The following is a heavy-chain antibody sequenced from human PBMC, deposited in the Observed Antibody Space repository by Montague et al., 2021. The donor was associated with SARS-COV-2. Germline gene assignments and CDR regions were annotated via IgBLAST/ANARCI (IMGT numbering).Heavy chain of an antibody. D-gene: IGHD3-10*01. J-gene: IGHJ5*02. CDR3: VRAMVRQGDWFDP. CDR2: IYFTGGS. Sequence: SETLSLTCSVHGGSISSGSYYWAWMRQPPGKGLEWLGSIYFTGGSSPNQSLKSRATLSIDRSKNQFYLNLSSVTAADTAGYYCVRAMVRQGDWFDPWGQGTQVTVSS. V-gene: IGHV4-39*07. CDR1: GGSISSGSYY.